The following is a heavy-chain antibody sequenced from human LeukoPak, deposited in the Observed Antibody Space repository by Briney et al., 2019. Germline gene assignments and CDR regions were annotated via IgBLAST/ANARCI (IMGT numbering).Heavy chain of an antibody. V-gene: IGHV7-4-1*02. J-gene: IGHJ6*04. Sequence: ASVKVSCKASGYTFSSYAMNWVRQAPGQGLEWMGWINTNTGNPTYAQGFTGRFVFSLTTSVSTAYLQISSLEAEDTAVYYCARDGGAMALDVWGKGTTVTVSS. CDR2: INTNTGNP. D-gene: IGHD3-16*01. CDR3: ARDGGAMALDV. CDR1: GYTFSSYA.